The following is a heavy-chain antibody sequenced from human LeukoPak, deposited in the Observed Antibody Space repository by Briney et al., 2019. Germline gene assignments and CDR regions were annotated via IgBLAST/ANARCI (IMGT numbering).Heavy chain of an antibody. V-gene: IGHV3-43*02. J-gene: IGHJ6*02. CDR3: AKDRITIFSYGMDV. CDR1: GFTFDDYA. D-gene: IGHD3-9*01. CDR2: ISGDGGST. Sequence: GGSLRLSCAASGFTFDDYAMHWVRQAPGKGLEWVSLISGDGGSTYYADSVKGRFTISRDNSKNSLYLQMSSLTTEDTALYYCAKDRITIFSYGMDVWGQGTTVTVSS.